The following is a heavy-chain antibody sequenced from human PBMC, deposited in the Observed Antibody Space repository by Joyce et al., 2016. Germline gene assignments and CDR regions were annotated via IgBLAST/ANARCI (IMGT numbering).Heavy chain of an antibody. CDR2: ISYDGIYK. V-gene: IGHV3-30*18. CDR1: GLTLSNYG. Sequence: QVQLVESGGGVVQPGRSLRLSCAASGLTLSNYGVHWVRQAPGKGLEGGEVISYDGIYKYYADAVKGRFTISRDNSKNTVFLEMNSLRTEDTAVYYCAKILTATYSSGWFLDYWGQGTLVTVSS. CDR3: AKILTATYSSGWFLDY. J-gene: IGHJ4*02. D-gene: IGHD6-25*01.